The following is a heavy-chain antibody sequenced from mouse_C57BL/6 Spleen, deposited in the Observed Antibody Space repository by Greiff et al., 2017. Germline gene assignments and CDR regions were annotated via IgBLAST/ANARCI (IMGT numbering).Heavy chain of an antibody. CDR3: ARHSNYYGSNYAMDY. V-gene: IGHV2-6-1*01. J-gene: IGHJ4*01. D-gene: IGHD1-1*01. CDR2: IWSDGST. CDR1: GFSLTSYG. Sequence: VKLMESGPGLVAPSQSLSITCTVSGFSLTSYGVHWVRQPPGKGLEWLVVIWSDGSTTYNSALKSRLSISKDNSKSQVFLKMNSLQTDDTAMYYCARHSNYYGSNYAMDYWGQGTSVTVSS.